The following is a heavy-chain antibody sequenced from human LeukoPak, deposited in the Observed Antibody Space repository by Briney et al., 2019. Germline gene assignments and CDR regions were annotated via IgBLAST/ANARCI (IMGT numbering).Heavy chain of an antibody. Sequence: PGGSLRLSCAASGFTFSSYGMHWVRQAPGKGLEWVAVIWYDGSNKYYTDSVKGRFTISRDNSKNTLYLQMNSLRAEDTAVYYCARDPDYGSSGYHGFDYWGQGTLVTVSS. CDR1: GFTFSSYG. J-gene: IGHJ4*02. V-gene: IGHV3-33*08. D-gene: IGHD3-22*01. CDR2: IWYDGSNK. CDR3: ARDPDYGSSGYHGFDY.